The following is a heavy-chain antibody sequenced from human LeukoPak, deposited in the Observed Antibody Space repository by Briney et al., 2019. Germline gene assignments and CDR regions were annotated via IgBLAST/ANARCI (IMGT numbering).Heavy chain of an antibody. V-gene: IGHV5-51*01. J-gene: IGHJ3*02. Sequence: GESLKISCKGSGYSFTSYWIGWVRQMPGKGLEWMGIIYPGDSDTRYSPSFQGQVTISADKSISTAYLQWSSLKASDTAMYYCARHVAGGWDSGSYSDAFDIWGQGTMVTVSS. CDR1: GYSFTSYW. CDR2: IYPGDSDT. D-gene: IGHD1-26*01. CDR3: ARHVAGGWDSGSYSDAFDI.